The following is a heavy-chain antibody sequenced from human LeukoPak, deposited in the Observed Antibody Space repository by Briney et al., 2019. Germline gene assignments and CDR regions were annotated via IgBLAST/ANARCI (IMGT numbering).Heavy chain of an antibody. CDR1: GFSISDYG. V-gene: IGHV3-33*03. J-gene: IGHJ4*02. D-gene: IGHD3-22*01. CDR3: AKDQFYYGNSGPLDS. CDR2: MWFDGIKQ. Sequence: PGGSLRLSCAASGFSISDYGMHWVRQAPGKGPEWVAVMWFDGIKQYYADSVKGRFTISRDKSENTLYLHMSTLRAEDTALYYCAKDQFYYGNSGPLDSWGQGAQVTVSS.